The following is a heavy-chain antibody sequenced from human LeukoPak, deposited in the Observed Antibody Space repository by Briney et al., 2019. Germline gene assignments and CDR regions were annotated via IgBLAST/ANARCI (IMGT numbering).Heavy chain of an antibody. D-gene: IGHD5-24*01. Sequence: GGSLRLSCAASGFTFSHHGMNWVRQAPGKGLAWVSGVGPSGARTYYADSVKGRFTVSRDNSKNMVFLQMNSLRAEDTAIYYCAKDDAYLQYDDWGQGTLVTVSS. J-gene: IGHJ4*02. CDR1: GFTFSHHG. CDR3: AKDDAYLQYDD. V-gene: IGHV3-23*01. CDR2: VGPSGART.